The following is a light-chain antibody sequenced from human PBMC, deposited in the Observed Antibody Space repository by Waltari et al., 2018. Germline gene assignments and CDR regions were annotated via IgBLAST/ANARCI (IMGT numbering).Light chain of an antibody. Sequence: QSVLTQPPSASGTPGQRVTISCSGSSSNIGSNTVAWYEQFPGMSRVLLIYSNKDRPSGVPDRFSCSKSCSSASLTISGLHFEEEADYYCATWDDSLNGRVFGGGTKLTVL. J-gene: IGLJ3*02. CDR3: ATWDDSLNGRV. CDR1: SSNIGSNT. V-gene: IGLV1-44*01. CDR2: SNK.